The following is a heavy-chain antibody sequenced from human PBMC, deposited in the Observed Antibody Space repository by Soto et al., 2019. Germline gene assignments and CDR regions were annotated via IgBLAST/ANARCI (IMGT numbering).Heavy chain of an antibody. CDR2: IYYTGST. D-gene: IGHD5-18*01. V-gene: IGHV4-59*01. CDR1: GGSISSYY. J-gene: IGHJ5*02. Sequence: PSETLSLTCTVSGGSISSYYWTWIRQAPGKGLEWVGHIYYTGSTNYNPALNDRVTISVDTSKNHFSLQLTSVAAADTAVYYCARGAGFSYASTWFDIWGQGTLVTVSS. CDR3: ARGAGFSYASTWFDI.